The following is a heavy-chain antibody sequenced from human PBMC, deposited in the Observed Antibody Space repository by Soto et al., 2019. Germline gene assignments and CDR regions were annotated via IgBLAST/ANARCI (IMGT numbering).Heavy chain of an antibody. J-gene: IGHJ4*02. D-gene: IGHD2-15*01. CDR1: GYTLTELS. Sequence: ASVKVSGKVSGYTLTELSMHWVRQAPGKGLEWMGGFDPEDGETIYAQKFQGRVTMTEDTSTDTAYMELSSLRSEDTAVYYCATYPSVSGGYPFDYWVQGTLVTVSS. CDR3: ATYPSVSGGYPFDY. CDR2: FDPEDGET. V-gene: IGHV1-24*01.